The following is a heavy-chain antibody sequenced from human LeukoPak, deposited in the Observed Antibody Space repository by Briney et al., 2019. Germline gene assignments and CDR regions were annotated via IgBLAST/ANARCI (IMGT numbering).Heavy chain of an antibody. V-gene: IGHV3-9*01. CDR1: GFTFDDYA. CDR2: ISWNSGCI. D-gene: IGHD3-10*01. CDR3: AEAPRLGGAFGY. Sequence: GRSLRLSCAASGFTFDDYAMHWVRQAPGKGLEWVSGISWNSGCIGYADSVKGRFTIPRDNAKNSLYLQMNSLRAEDTALYYCAEAPRLGGAFGYWGQGTLVTVSS. J-gene: IGHJ4*02.